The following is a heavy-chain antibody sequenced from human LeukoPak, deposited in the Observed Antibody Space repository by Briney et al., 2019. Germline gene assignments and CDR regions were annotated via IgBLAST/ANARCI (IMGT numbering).Heavy chain of an antibody. Sequence: SETLSLTCTVSGGSISSGSYYWSWIRQPAGTGLEWIGRIYTSGSTNYNPSLKSRVTISVDTSKNQFSLKLSSVTAADTAVYYCARDTNRLGWFGPWGQGTLVTVSS. V-gene: IGHV4-61*02. J-gene: IGHJ5*02. CDR3: ARDTNRLGWFGP. D-gene: IGHD2-2*01. CDR2: IYTSGST. CDR1: GGSISSGSYY.